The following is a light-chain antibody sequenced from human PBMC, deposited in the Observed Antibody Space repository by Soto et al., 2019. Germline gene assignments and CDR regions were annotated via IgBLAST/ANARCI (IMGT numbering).Light chain of an antibody. CDR2: GAS. J-gene: IGKJ2*01. CDR1: QSVSSSY. V-gene: IGKV3-20*01. CDR3: QQYGSSPPYT. Sequence: EIVLTQSPGTLSLSPGERATLSCRASQSVSSSYLAWYQQKPGQAPRLLIYGASSTVTGIPERFSGSGSGTDVTLTISRLEPEDFAVYYCQQYGSSPPYTFGQGTKLEIK.